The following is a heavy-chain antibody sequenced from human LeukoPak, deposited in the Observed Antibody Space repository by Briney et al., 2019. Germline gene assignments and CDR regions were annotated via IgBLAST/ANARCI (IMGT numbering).Heavy chain of an antibody. D-gene: IGHD3-22*01. Sequence: QAGGSLGLSCAASGFTFSSYWMSWVRQAPGKGLEWVANIKQDGSEKYYVDSVKGRFTISRGNAKNSLYLQMNSLRAEDTAVYYCARDYYDSSGYYHVGYFDYWGQGTLSPSPQ. CDR1: GFTFSSYW. V-gene: IGHV3-7*01. CDR3: ARDYYDSSGYYHVGYFDY. CDR2: IKQDGSEK. J-gene: IGHJ4*02.